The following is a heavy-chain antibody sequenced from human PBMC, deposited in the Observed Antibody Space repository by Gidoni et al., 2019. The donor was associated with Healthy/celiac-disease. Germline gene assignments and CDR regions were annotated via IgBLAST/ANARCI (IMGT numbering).Heavy chain of an antibody. CDR3: AKDEASLWELLHFDY. CDR2: ISGSGGST. V-gene: IGHV3-23*01. Sequence: EVQLLESGGGLVQPGGSLRLSCAASGFPFSSYAMSWVRQAPGKGLEWVSAISGSGGSTYYADSVKGRFTISRDNSKNTLYLQMNSLRAEDTAVYYCAKDEASLWELLHFDYWGQGTLVTVSS. J-gene: IGHJ4*02. CDR1: GFPFSSYA. D-gene: IGHD1-26*01.